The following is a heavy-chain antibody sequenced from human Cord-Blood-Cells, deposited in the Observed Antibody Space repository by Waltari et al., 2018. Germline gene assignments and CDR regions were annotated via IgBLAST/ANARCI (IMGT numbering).Heavy chain of an antibody. D-gene: IGHD7-27*01. CDR1: GGSISSSSYY. CDR2: IYYSGSH. V-gene: IGHV4-39*01. Sequence: QLQLQESGPGLVKPSETLSLTCTVSGGSISSSSYYWGWIRQPPGKGLEWIGSIYYSGSHNYTPSLKSRVTISVDTSQTQFSLKLSSVTAADTAVYYCARPTTGDDFKFDYWGQGTLVTVSS. J-gene: IGHJ4*02. CDR3: ARPTTGDDFKFDY.